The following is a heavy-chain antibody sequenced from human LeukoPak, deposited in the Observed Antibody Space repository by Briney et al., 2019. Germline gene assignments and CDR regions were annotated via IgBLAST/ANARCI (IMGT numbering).Heavy chain of an antibody. V-gene: IGHV3-21*01. Sequence: AGGSLRLSCAASGFTFSSYSINWVRQAPGKGLEWVSSISSSSSYIYYADSVKGRFTISRDNAKNSLYLQMNSLRAEDTAVYYCARDLSSGWYYDAFDIWGQGTMVTVSS. D-gene: IGHD6-19*01. J-gene: IGHJ3*02. CDR2: ISSSSSYI. CDR1: GFTFSSYS. CDR3: ARDLSSGWYYDAFDI.